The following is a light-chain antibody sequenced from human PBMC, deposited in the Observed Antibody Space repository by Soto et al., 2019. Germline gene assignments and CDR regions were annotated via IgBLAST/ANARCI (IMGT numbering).Light chain of an antibody. CDR1: QSVSTSS. J-gene: IGKJ4*01. Sequence: EIVLTQSPGTLSLSPGERATLSCRASQSVSTSSLAWYQQKPGQAPRLLIYGASSRATCIPDRFSGSGSGTDFTLTISRLEPEDFAVYYWQQYGSSPLLTFGGGTKVEIK. V-gene: IGKV3-20*01. CDR3: QQYGSSPLLT. CDR2: GAS.